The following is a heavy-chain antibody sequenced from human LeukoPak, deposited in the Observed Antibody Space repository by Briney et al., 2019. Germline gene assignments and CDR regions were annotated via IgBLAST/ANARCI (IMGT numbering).Heavy chain of an antibody. CDR1: GFTFSSYA. CDR3: ASGEMATITTGY. Sequence: GGSLRLSCAASGFTFSSYAMHWVRQAPGKGLEWVAVISYDGSNKYYADSVKGRFTISRDNSKNTLYLQMNSLRAEDTAVYYCASGEMATITTGYWGQGTLVTVSS. CDR2: ISYDGSNK. V-gene: IGHV3-30-3*01. J-gene: IGHJ4*02. D-gene: IGHD5-24*01.